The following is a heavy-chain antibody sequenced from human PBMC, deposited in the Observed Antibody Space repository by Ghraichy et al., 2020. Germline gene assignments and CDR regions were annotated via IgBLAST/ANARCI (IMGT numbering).Heavy chain of an antibody. CDR1: GFTFSNYA. CDR2: ITSNGGYT. V-gene: IGHV3-64D*06. D-gene: IGHD3-9*01. CDR3: AKVQGKKTYYDILTYYFDY. Sequence: GGSLRLSCSASGFTFSNYAMHWVRQDPGNGLEYVSAITSNGGYTYYADSVKGRFTVSRDNSKNTLFLQMSSLRAEDTAVYYCAKVQGKKTYYDILTYYFDYWGQGTLVTVSS. J-gene: IGHJ4*02.